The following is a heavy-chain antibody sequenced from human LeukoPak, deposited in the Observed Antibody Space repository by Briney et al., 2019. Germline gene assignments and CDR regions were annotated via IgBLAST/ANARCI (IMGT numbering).Heavy chain of an antibody. J-gene: IGHJ4*02. CDR3: AKRGYDRSGYYGYFDY. CDR2: ISGSGGST. D-gene: IGHD3-22*01. Sequence: GGSLRLFCAPSGFTFSSYAMSSVRQAPGKGLEWVSVISGSGGSTYYVDSVEGRFTISRDNSKNTLYLQMNSLRAADTAVYYCAKRGYDRSGYYGYFDYWAQGTLVTVSS. CDR1: GFTFSSYA. V-gene: IGHV3-23*01.